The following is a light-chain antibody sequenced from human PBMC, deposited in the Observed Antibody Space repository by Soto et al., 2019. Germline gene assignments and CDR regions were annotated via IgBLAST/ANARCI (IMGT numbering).Light chain of an antibody. CDR3: QQYNNWPSWT. J-gene: IGKJ1*01. V-gene: IGKV3D-15*01. CDR1: QDIGTY. CDR2: GAS. Sequence: IVLPQSPASLSVSPGERATLPCRASQDIGTYLAWYQQKPGQAPRLIIYGASTRATGIPDRFSGSGSGTDFTLTVSRLEPEDFAVYYCQQYNNWPSWTFGQGSKVDIK.